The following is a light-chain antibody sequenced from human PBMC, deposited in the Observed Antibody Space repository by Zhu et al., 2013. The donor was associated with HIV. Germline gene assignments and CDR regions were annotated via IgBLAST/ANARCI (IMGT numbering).Light chain of an antibody. CDR1: QRVRSN. Sequence: ENVLTQSPGTLSLSPGERAILSCRASQRVRSNYLAWYQQKPGQAPRLLILDASTRATDIPARFSGSGSETEFTLTISSLQSEDFAVYYCQQYKKWPLTFGQGTKLEIK. CDR3: QQYKKWPLT. CDR2: DAS. J-gene: IGKJ2*01. V-gene: IGKV3-15*01.